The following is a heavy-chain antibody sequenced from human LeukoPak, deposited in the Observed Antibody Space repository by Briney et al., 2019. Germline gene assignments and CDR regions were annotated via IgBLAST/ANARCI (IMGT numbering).Heavy chain of an antibody. J-gene: IGHJ6*02. V-gene: IGHV4-34*01. Sequence: SETLSLTCAVYGGSFSGYYWSWIRQPPGKGLEWIGEINHSGSTNYNPSLKSRVTISVETSKNQFSLKLSSVTAADTAVYYCARGGSSSWFPLGYYYYGMDVWGQGTTVTVSS. CDR1: GGSFSGYY. CDR2: INHSGST. CDR3: ARGGSSSWFPLGYYYYGMDV. D-gene: IGHD6-13*01.